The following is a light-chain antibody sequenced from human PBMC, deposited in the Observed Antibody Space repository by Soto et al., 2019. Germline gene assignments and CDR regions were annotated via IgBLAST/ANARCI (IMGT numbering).Light chain of an antibody. Sequence: QSVLTQPPSVSAAPEQRVTISCSGSNSNIGNNYVSWFQQLPGTAPKLLIIDNDKRPSGIPDRFSGSRSGTSATLGITGLQTGDEADYYCGTWDNILRGWVFGGGTKVTVL. CDR3: GTWDNILRGWV. CDR1: NSNIGNNY. J-gene: IGLJ3*02. CDR2: DND. V-gene: IGLV1-51*01.